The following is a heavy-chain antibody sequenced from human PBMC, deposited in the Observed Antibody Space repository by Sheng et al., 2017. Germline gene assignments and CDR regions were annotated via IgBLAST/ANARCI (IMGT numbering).Heavy chain of an antibody. D-gene: IGHD2-15*01. CDR2: IIPILGIA. V-gene: IGHV1-69*02. CDR3: AREYGYCSGGSCYPGWFDP. J-gene: IGHJ5*02. Sequence: QVQLVQSGAEVKKPGSSVKVSCKASGGTFSSYTISWVRQAPGQGLEWMGRIIPILGIANYAQKFQGRVTITADKSTSTAYMELSSLRSEDTAVYYCAREYGYCSGGSCYPGWFDPWGREPWSPSP. CDR1: GGTFSSYT.